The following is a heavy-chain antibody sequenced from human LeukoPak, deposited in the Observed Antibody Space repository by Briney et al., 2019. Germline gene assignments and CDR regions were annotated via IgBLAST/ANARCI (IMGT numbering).Heavy chain of an antibody. Sequence: PSETLSLTCTVSGGSISSGGYYWSWIRQHPGKGLEWIGYIYYSGSTNYNPSLKSRVTISVDTSKNQFSLKLSSVTAADTAVYYCARVSRYYDSRLDYWGQGTLVTVSS. CDR3: ARVSRYYDSRLDY. J-gene: IGHJ4*02. CDR2: IYYSGST. CDR1: GGSISSGGYY. D-gene: IGHD3-22*01. V-gene: IGHV4-61*08.